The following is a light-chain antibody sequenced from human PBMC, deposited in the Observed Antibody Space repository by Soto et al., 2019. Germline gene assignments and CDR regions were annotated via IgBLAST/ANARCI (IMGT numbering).Light chain of an antibody. J-gene: IGKJ4*01. CDR3: QHYDGYSALT. CDR2: GAS. V-gene: IGKV1-5*03. CDR1: QSISSW. Sequence: DIPMTQSPSTLYASVGDRDIITCRASQSISSWLAWYQQKPGKAPKLLIYGASSLDSGVPSRFSGSGSGPEFTLTISSLQPDDFATYYCQHYDGYSALTFGGGTKVEIK.